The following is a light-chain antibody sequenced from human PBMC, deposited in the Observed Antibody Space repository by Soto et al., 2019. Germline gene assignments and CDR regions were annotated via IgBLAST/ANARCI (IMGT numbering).Light chain of an antibody. J-gene: IGKJ2*01. V-gene: IGKV3-20*01. CDR1: QTIAGTY. CDR2: GAS. Sequence: EIVLTQSPGTLSLSPGERATLSCRASQTIAGTYLAWYQQKPGQAPRLLLYGASSRATGIPDRFSGSGSGTDVALTISRLEPEDFAVYYCQQYGSSPYNFGQGTKREIK. CDR3: QQYGSSPYN.